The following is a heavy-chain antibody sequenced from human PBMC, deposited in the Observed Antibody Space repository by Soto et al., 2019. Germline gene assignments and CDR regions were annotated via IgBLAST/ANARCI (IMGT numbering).Heavy chain of an antibody. CDR1: GVTFSKYA. J-gene: IGHJ2*01. V-gene: IGHV3-23*01. CDR3: STGDYGGNSPYWYFDL. Sequence: EVQLLESGGALVQPGGSLRLSCAVSGVTFSKYAMSWVRQPPGKGPEWVASITGSGGPTYYEDSVKGRFTISRDNSKNILFLQMNRLSDEDTATDYCSTGDYGGNSPYWYFDLWGRGTLVIVSS. D-gene: IGHD4-17*01. CDR2: ITGSGGPT.